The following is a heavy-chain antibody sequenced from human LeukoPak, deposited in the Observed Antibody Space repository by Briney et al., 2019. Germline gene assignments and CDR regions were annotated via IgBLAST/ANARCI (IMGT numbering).Heavy chain of an antibody. CDR1: GGSFSGYY. Sequence: NPSETLSFTCAVYGGSFSGYYWSWIRQPPGKGLEWIGEINHSGSTNYNPSLKSRVTISVDTSKNQFSLKLSSVTAADTAVYYCARATQYYYGSGSYYNARVFDYWGQGTLVTVSS. J-gene: IGHJ4*02. V-gene: IGHV4-34*01. CDR3: ARATQYYYGSGSYYNARVFDY. CDR2: INHSGST. D-gene: IGHD3-10*01.